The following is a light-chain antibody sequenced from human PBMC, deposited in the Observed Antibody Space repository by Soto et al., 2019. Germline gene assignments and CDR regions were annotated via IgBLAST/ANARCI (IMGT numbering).Light chain of an antibody. CDR3: SSYTSDSSYV. CDR1: SSDVGLYDY. Sequence: QSALTQAAAVSGSPGQSITISCIGTSSDVGLYDYVSWYQQHPGKAPQLMIYAVSNRPSGVSNRFSASKSGNTASLFISGLQAEDEADYYCSSYTSDSSYVFGSGTKVTVL. J-gene: IGLJ1*01. CDR2: AVS. V-gene: IGLV2-14*01.